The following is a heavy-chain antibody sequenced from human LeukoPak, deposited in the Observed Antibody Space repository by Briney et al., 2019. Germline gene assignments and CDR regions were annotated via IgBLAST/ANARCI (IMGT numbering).Heavy chain of an antibody. Sequence: GASVKVSCKASGYTFTSYYMHWVRQAPGQGLEWMGIINPSGGSTSYAQKFQGRVTMTRDTSTSTVYMELSSLRSEDTAVDYCARLTDLSYSSGWQDYWGQGTLVTVSS. D-gene: IGHD6-19*01. CDR3: ARLTDLSYSSGWQDY. CDR2: INPSGGST. V-gene: IGHV1-46*01. CDR1: GYTFTSYY. J-gene: IGHJ4*02.